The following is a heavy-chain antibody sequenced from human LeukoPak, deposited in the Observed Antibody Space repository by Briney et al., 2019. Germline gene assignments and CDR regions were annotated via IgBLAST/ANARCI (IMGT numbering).Heavy chain of an antibody. J-gene: IGHJ6*03. D-gene: IGHD3-10*01. CDR2: IIPIFGTA. CDR3: ARGGQITMVRGVNLYYYYYYMDV. Sequence: SVKVSCKASGYTFTGYYMNWVRQAPGQGLEWMGGIIPIFGTANYAQKFQGRVTITADESTSTAYMELSSLRSEDTAVYYCARGGQITMVRGVNLYYYYYYMDVWGKGTTVTISS. CDR1: GYTFTGYY. V-gene: IGHV1-69*13.